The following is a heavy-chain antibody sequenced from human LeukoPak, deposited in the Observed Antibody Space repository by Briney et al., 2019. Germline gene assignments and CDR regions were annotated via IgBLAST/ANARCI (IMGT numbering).Heavy chain of an antibody. CDR3: ARDHNYYGSGSSHYYYYYMDV. V-gene: IGHV3-23*01. Sequence: PGGSLRLSCAASGITFSGSGMSWVRRAPGKGLEWVSTISGSGSNTHYADSVKGRFTISRDNAKNSLSLQMNSLRAEDTAVYYCARDHNYYGSGSSHYYYYYMDVWGKGTTVTVSS. J-gene: IGHJ6*03. CDR2: ISGSGSNT. CDR1: GITFSGSG. D-gene: IGHD3-10*01.